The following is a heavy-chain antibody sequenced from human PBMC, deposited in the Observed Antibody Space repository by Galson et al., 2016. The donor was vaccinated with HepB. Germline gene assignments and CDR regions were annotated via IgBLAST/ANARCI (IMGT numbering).Heavy chain of an antibody. V-gene: IGHV1-2*02. CDR1: GFSFTNFY. CDR2: ISPGNGDT. Sequence: SVKVSCKASGFSFTNFYIHWVRQAPGQGLEWMGWISPGNGDTNSAQKFQGRVTMTTDMSISTAYMHLSSLRSDDTAVYFCVRDFEDGTHTAPEAFDVWGQGTLVTVSS. CDR3: VRDFEDGTHTAPEAFDV. J-gene: IGHJ3*01. D-gene: IGHD5-18*01.